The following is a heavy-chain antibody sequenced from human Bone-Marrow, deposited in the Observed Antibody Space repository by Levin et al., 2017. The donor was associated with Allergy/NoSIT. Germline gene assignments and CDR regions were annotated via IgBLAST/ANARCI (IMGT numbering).Heavy chain of an antibody. D-gene: IGHD3-3*01. CDR3: AINTFDFASGYPDWCDP. J-gene: IGHJ5*02. CDR1: GDSISSGVFS. Sequence: SETLSLTCTVSGDSISSGVFSWAWIPQPLGKGLEWIGYIYDRGSAYYNPSLENRVALSIDKSKNQFSLRLRSVTAADTATDYCAINTFDFASGYPDWCDPWGQGTLVTVSS. CDR2: IYDRGSA. V-gene: IGHV4-30-2*01.